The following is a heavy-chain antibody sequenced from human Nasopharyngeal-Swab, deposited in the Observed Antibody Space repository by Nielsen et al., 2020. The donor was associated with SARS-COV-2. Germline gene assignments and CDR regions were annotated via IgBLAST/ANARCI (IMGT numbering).Heavy chain of an antibody. Sequence: SQTLSLTCAVYGGSFSAYSWAWIRQPPGKGLEWIAEINHSGSTNYSPSLKSRVTVSVDTSKNQFSLKLSSVTAADTAVYYCARGLSGIVPAPILGLGPYYSYYYMDVWGKGTTVTVSS. CDR1: GGSFSAYS. V-gene: IGHV4-34*01. CDR3: ARGLSGIVPAPILGLGPYYSYYYMDV. CDR2: INHSGST. J-gene: IGHJ6*03. D-gene: IGHD2-2*01.